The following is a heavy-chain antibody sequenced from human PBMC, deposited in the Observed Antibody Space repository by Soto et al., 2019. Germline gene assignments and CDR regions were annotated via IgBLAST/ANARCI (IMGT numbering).Heavy chain of an antibody. CDR3: ANVIAVAGTFPFDY. J-gene: IGHJ4*02. Sequence: GGSLRLSCAASGFTFSSYAMSWVRQAPGKGLEWVSAISGSGGSTYYADSVKGRFTISRDNSKTTLYLQMNSLRVEDTAVYYCANVIAVAGTFPFDYWGQGTLVTVSS. CDR2: ISGSGGST. D-gene: IGHD6-19*01. V-gene: IGHV3-23*01. CDR1: GFTFSSYA.